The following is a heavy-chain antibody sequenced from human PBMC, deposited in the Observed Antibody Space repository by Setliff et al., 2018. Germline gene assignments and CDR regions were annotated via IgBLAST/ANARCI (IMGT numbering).Heavy chain of an antibody. CDR1: GYTFSHSG. Sequence: GASVKVSCKASGYTFSHSGITWVRQAPGQGFEWMGWISPYNDNTKSAQKFQDRITMTTDTTTSTSYMELRSLRSDDTAVYYCALSSLSICSGGNCPNVFDVWGQGTMVTVSS. D-gene: IGHD2-15*01. J-gene: IGHJ3*01. CDR2: ISPYNDNT. V-gene: IGHV1-18*01. CDR3: ALSSLSICSGGNCPNVFDV.